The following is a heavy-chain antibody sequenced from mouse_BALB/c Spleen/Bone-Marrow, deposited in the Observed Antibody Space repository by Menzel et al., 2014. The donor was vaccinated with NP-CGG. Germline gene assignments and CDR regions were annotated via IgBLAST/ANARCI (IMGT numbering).Heavy chain of an antibody. CDR1: GYSFTDYT. CDR3: ATYYGSGWYFDV. V-gene: IGHV1-26*01. D-gene: IGHD1-1*01. CDR2: INPYNGGT. J-gene: IGHJ1*01. Sequence: EVKLVESGPELVKPGASMKISCKASGYSFTDYTMTWVQQSHGKNLEWIGLINPYNGGTGYNQKFKGKATLTVDKSSSTAYMDLLSLTSEDSAVYYCATYYGSGWYFDVWGAGATVTVSS.